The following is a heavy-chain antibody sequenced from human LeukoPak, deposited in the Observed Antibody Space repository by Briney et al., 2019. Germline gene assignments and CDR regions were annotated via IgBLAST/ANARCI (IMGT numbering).Heavy chain of an antibody. V-gene: IGHV4-39*01. CDR2: IYYSGRT. CDR1: GGPISSSSYY. D-gene: IGHD1-26*01. Sequence: PSETLSLACTVSGGPISSSSYYSGWIRQPPGKGLEWIGSIYYSGRTYYNPSLKSRVTISVDTTKNQLSLKLSSVTAADTAVYYCARQPILGGSYYEIDYWGQGTLVTVSS. J-gene: IGHJ4*02. CDR3: ARQPILGGSYYEIDY.